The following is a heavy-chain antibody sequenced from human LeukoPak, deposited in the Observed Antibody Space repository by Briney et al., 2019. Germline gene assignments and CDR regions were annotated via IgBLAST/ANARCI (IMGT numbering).Heavy chain of an antibody. V-gene: IGHV3-7*04. J-gene: IGHJ4*02. Sequence: GGSLRLSCAASGFTFSSYWMTWVRQAPGKGLEWVANIKQDGSEKYYVDSVKGRFTISRDNAKSSLYLQMNSLRAEDTAVYYCARDRRCSSTSCYYFDYWGQGTLVTVSS. CDR1: GFTFSSYW. CDR2: IKQDGSEK. D-gene: IGHD2-2*01. CDR3: ARDRRCSSTSCYYFDY.